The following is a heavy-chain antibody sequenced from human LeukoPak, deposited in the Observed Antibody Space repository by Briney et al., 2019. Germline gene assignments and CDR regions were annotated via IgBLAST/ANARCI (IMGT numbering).Heavy chain of an antibody. Sequence: GGSLRLSCAASGFSFGSYGLSWVRQAPGKGPQWVSYISGNGGTTHYADSVEGRFTISRDNAKNSLYLQMSSLRAEDTAVYYCARDLDSGNYFFAYWGQGTLVTVSS. CDR2: ISGNGGTT. V-gene: IGHV3-48*04. CDR3: ARDLDSGNYFFAY. D-gene: IGHD3-22*01. J-gene: IGHJ4*02. CDR1: GFSFGSYG.